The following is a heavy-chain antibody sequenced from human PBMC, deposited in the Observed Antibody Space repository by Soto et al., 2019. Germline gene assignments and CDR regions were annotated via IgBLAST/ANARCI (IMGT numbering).Heavy chain of an antibody. CDR3: ARRRHPLGHGSGSYGY. CDR2: INHSGST. V-gene: IGHV4-34*01. CDR1: GGSFSGYY. Sequence: QVQLQQWGAGLLKPSETLSLTCAVYGGSFSGYYWSWIRQPPGKGLEWIGEINHSGSTNYNPSLKSRVTISVDTSKNQFSLKLSSVTAADMAVYYCARRRHPLGHGSGSYGYWGQGTLVTVSS. J-gene: IGHJ4*02. D-gene: IGHD3-10*01.